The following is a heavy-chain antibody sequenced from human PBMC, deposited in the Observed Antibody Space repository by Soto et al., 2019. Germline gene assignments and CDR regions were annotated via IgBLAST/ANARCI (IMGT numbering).Heavy chain of an antibody. J-gene: IGHJ5*02. CDR2: IYYIGST. CDR3: ARSVFP. V-gene: IGHV4-31*03. CDR1: GGSVSSGSYY. Sequence: SETLSLTCTVSGGSVSSGSYYWNWIRQQPGKGLEWIGYIYYIGSTYYNPSLKSRVTISLDTSKNQFSLKLSSVTAADTAVYYCARSVFPWGQGTVVTSPQ.